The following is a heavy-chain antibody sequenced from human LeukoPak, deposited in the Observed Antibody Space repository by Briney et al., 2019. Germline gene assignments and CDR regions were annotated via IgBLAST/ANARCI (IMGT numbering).Heavy chain of an antibody. J-gene: IGHJ6*03. CDR3: AKDYGSGQNYYYYMDV. CDR2: MSWNSGSI. Sequence: GGSLRLSCAASGFTFDDYAMHWVRQAPRKGLEWVSGMSWNSGSIGYSDSVKGRFTISTHNAKNCLYLQMNSLRAEDMALYYCAKDYGSGQNYYYYMDVWGKGTTVTVSS. V-gene: IGHV3-9*03. CDR1: GFTFDDYA. D-gene: IGHD3-10*01.